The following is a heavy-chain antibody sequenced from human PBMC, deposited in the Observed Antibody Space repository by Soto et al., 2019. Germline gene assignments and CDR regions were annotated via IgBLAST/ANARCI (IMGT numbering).Heavy chain of an antibody. CDR2: IVVGSGHI. V-gene: IGHV1-58*02. J-gene: IGHJ6*02. CDR3: ATDGQITLFGVASAPYAMDV. D-gene: IGHD3-3*01. CDR1: GFTFTTSA. Sequence: SVKVSCKASGFTFTTSAMQWVRQARGQRLEWIGWIVVGSGHISYAQQFQERVTITRDMSTGRVYMELSSLKSDDTAMYYCATDGQITLFGVASAPYAMDVWGQGTTVTVSS.